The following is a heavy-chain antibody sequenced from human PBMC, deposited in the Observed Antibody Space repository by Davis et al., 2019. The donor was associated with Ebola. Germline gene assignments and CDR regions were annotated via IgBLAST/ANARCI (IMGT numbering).Heavy chain of an antibody. D-gene: IGHD2/OR15-2a*01. CDR3: ARWGVGLLNGRGLDI. CDR2: IYPGDSDT. CDR1: GYSFTSYW. Sequence: KVSCKGSGYSFTSYWIGWVRQMPGKGLEWMGIIYPGDSDTRYSPSFQGQVTISADKSISTAYLQWSSLKASDTAMYYCARWGVGLLNGRGLDIWGQGTMVTVSS. V-gene: IGHV5-51*01. J-gene: IGHJ3*02.